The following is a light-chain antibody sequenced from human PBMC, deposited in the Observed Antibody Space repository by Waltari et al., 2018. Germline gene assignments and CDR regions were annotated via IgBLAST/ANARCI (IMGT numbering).Light chain of an antibody. V-gene: IGKV1-12*01. CDR3: QHYGTSSWT. CDR1: QVITNNW. J-gene: IGKJ1*01. Sequence: IQMTQSPSSVSASVGDRVTITCRASQVITNNWLAWYQQRPGRAPNLLIYGASKLQSGVPSRFSGGGSGTEFTLTISRLEPEDFAVFYCQHYGTSSWTFGQGTNVEIK. CDR2: GAS.